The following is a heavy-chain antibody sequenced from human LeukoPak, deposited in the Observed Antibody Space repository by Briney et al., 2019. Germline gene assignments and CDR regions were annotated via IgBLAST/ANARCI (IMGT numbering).Heavy chain of an antibody. CDR2: IDYDSSHI. CDR3: ARTGALDAFDI. J-gene: IGHJ3*02. D-gene: IGHD1-1*01. CDR1: GFTFSNSA. V-gene: IGHV3-21*01. Sequence: PGGSLRLSCAASGFTFSNSAMNWVRQVPGKGLEWVSSIDYDSSHIYYAASVRGRFTISRDNAKNSLYLQMNSLRAEDTAVYYCARTGALDAFDIWGQGTMVTVSS.